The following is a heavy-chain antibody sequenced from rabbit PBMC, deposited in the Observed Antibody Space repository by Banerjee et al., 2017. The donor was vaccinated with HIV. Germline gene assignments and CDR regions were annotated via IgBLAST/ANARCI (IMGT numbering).Heavy chain of an antibody. CDR3: ARDLAGVIGWNFGL. V-gene: IGHV1S47*01. CDR2: IYNGDGST. J-gene: IGHJ3*01. D-gene: IGHD4-1*01. CDR1: GFDFSSNT. Sequence: QEQLVESGGGLVQPEGSLTLTCNASGFDFSSNTMCWVRQAPGKGPEWVGCIYNGDGSTYYASWVNGRFTISKTSWTTVTLQMTSLTAADTATYFCARDLAGVIGWNFGLWGQGTLVTVS.